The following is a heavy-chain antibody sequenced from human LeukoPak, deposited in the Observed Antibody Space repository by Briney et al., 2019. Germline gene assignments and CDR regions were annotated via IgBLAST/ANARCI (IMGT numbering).Heavy chain of an antibody. Sequence: GGSLRLSCAASGFTFSSYWIHWVRQAPGKGLVWVSRINNDGSSTSYADSVKGRFTISRDNAKNTLYLQMNSLRAEDTAFYYCARGVGPSTVSPLNYWGQGTLVTVSS. CDR2: INNDGSST. V-gene: IGHV3-74*01. D-gene: IGHD4-17*01. J-gene: IGHJ4*02. CDR1: GFTFSSYW. CDR3: ARGVGPSTVSPLNY.